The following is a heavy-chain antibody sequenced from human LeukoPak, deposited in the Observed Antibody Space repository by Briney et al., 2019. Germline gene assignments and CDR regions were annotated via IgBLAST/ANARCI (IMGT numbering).Heavy chain of an antibody. V-gene: IGHV3-30*18. J-gene: IGHJ3*02. D-gene: IGHD6-19*01. CDR1: GFTFSSYG. Sequence: GGSLRLSCAASGFTFSSYGMHWVRQAPGKGLEWVAVISYDGSNKYYADSVKGRFTISRDNSKNTLYLQMNSLRAEDTAVYYCAKDLHGVAGTRAFDIWGQGTVVTVSS. CDR3: AKDLHGVAGTRAFDI. CDR2: ISYDGSNK.